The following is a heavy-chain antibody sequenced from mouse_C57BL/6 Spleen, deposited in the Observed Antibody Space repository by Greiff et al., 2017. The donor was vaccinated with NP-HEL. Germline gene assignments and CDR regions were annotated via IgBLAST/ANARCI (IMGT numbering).Heavy chain of an antibody. D-gene: IGHD2-3*01. CDR1: GYAFSSYW. CDR2: IYPGDGDT. J-gene: IGHJ2*01. Sequence: QVHVKQSGAELVKPGASVKISCKASGYAFSSYWMNWVKQRPGKGLEWIGQIYPGDGDTNYNGKFKGKATLTADKSSSTAYMQLSSLTSEDSAVYFCARWVLRHFDYWGQGTTLTVSS. CDR3: ARWVLRHFDY. V-gene: IGHV1-80*01.